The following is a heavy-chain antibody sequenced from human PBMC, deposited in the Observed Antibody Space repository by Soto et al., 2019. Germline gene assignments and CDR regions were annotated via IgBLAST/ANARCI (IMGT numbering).Heavy chain of an antibody. V-gene: IGHV4-30-4*03. CDR1: GGSTSSDNY. CDR3: LGEGGEASDCFCNFGS. D-gene: IGHD2-21*01. Sequence: SETLSLTCTVSGGSTSSDNYWSWIRQPPGKGLEWIGHIYYSGNTDYNPSLKSRLAISIDTSKNQFSLKLSPVTAADTAVYFCLGEGGEASDCFCNFGSWV. CDR2: IYYSGNT. J-gene: IGHJ5*01.